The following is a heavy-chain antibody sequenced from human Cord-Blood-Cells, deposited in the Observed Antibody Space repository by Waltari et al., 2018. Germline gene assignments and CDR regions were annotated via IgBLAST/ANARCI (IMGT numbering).Heavy chain of an antibody. D-gene: IGHD5-12*01. V-gene: IGHV1-69*01. CDR1: GGTFSSYA. Sequence: QVQLVQSGAEVKKTGSSVKVSCKASGGTFSSYAISWVRQAPGQGLEWMGGIIPIFGTANYAPKFQGRVTITADESTSTAYMELSSLRSEDTAVYYCARGGDGYKLYYYYGMDVWGQGTTVTVSS. CDR2: IIPIFGTA. CDR3: ARGGDGYKLYYYYGMDV. J-gene: IGHJ6*02.